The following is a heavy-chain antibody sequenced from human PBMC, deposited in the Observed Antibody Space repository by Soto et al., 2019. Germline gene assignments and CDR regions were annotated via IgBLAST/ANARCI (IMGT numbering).Heavy chain of an antibody. Sequence: GGSLRLSCAASGFTFDDLGMSWVREAPGKGLEWVAGINWNGATIGYADSVKGRFTISRDNAKNSLYLQMSSLRAEDTALYYCARSNYYDDYWSPYDYWGQGTLVTVSS. CDR2: INWNGATI. J-gene: IGHJ4*02. CDR3: ARSNYYDDYWSPYDY. D-gene: IGHD3-3*01. CDR1: GFTFDDLG. V-gene: IGHV3-20*04.